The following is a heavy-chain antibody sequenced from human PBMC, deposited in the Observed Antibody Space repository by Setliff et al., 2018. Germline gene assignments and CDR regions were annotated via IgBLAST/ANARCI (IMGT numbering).Heavy chain of an antibody. CDR3: ARRIVGAVDGFDI. CDR1: GASITTSNSY. V-gene: IGHV4-39*01. J-gene: IGHJ3*02. Sequence: SQTLSLTCTVSGASITTSNSYWGWIRQPPGKGLEWIAHIYYSGNTFYNPSLGSRLTISGDTTKNQFSLKLSSVTAADTAVYYCARRIVGAVDGFDIWGQGTMVTVSS. D-gene: IGHD1-26*01. CDR2: IYYSGNT.